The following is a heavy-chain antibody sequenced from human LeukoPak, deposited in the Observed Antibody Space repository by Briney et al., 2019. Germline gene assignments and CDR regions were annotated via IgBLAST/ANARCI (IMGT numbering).Heavy chain of an antibody. V-gene: IGHV3-23*01. J-gene: IGHJ3*02. CDR3: AKWDYDSSDLNYPGDDFDI. CDR1: GFTFSSYT. Sequence: GGSLRLSCAASGFTFSSYTMSWVRQAPGKGLEWVSSIRGSGGSTYYADSVKGRFTISRDNSKNTLYLQMNSLRAEDTAVYHCAKWDYDSSDLNYPGDDFDIWGQGTMVTVSS. CDR2: IRGSGGST. D-gene: IGHD3-22*01.